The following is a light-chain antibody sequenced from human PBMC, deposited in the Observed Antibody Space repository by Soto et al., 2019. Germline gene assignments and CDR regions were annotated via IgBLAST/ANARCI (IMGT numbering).Light chain of an antibody. Sequence: DIVMTQSPDSLAVSLGDRSTINCRSSDSGVTTNSNKRNDLAWYQHKSGQPPRLLIYWASTRESGVPDRFSGSGSGTEFTLTISNLQAEDEAVYFCHQYYSAPLTFGAGTKVDIK. CDR2: WAS. J-gene: IGKJ4*01. CDR1: DSGVTTNSNKRND. V-gene: IGKV4-1*01. CDR3: HQYYSAPLT.